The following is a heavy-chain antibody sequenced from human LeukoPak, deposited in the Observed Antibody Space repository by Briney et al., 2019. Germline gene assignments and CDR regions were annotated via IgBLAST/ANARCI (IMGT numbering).Heavy chain of an antibody. CDR2: INHSGST. J-gene: IGHJ4*02. CDR1: GGSFSGYY. D-gene: IGHD3-22*01. CDR3: ARGVVSYDSSGYGN. V-gene: IGHV4-34*01. Sequence: KPSETLSLTCAVYGGSFSGYYWSWIRQPPGKGLEWIGEINHSGSTNYNPSLKSRVTISVDTSKNQFSLKLSSVTAADTAVYYCARGVVSYDSSGYGNWGQGTLVTVSS.